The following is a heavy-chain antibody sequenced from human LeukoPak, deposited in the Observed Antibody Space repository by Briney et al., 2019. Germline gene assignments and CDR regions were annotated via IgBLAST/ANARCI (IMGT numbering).Heavy chain of an antibody. Sequence: GASVKVSCKASGGTFSTYAISWVRQAPGQGLEWMGGINPIFGTANYTQKFQGRVTITTDESTSTTYMELSRLRSEDTAVYYCARPLSGYSSSWSQLDYWGQGTLVTVSS. CDR3: ARPLSGYSSSWSQLDY. D-gene: IGHD6-13*01. J-gene: IGHJ4*02. V-gene: IGHV1-69*05. CDR2: INPIFGTA. CDR1: GGTFSTYA.